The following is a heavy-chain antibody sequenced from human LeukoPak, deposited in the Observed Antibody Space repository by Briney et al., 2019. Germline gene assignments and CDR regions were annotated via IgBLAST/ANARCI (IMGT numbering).Heavy chain of an antibody. Sequence: KPSETLSLTCAVYGGSFSGYYWTWIRQPPGKGLEWIGEINHSGSTNYSPSLKSRVTISVDTSRNQFSLKLTSVTAADTAVYYCARRKWIQLWSTRRRGLGYFDYWGQGTLVTVSS. J-gene: IGHJ4*02. D-gene: IGHD5-18*01. CDR2: INHSGST. CDR1: GGSFSGYY. CDR3: ARRKWIQLWSTRRRGLGYFDY. V-gene: IGHV4-34*01.